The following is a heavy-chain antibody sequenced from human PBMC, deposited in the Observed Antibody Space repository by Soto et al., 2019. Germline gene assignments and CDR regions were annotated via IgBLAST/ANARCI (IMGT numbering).Heavy chain of an antibody. Sequence: ASVKVSWKAAGYTFTSYAMHWVRQAPGQRLEWMGWINAGNGNTKYSQKFQGRVTITADESTSTVYMELRSLRSDDTAVSYCARELRITTAGPRPYDFWGQGTLVTV. CDR1: GYTFTSYA. CDR2: INAGNGNT. D-gene: IGHD6-13*01. CDR3: ARELRITTAGPRPYDF. V-gene: IGHV1-3*01. J-gene: IGHJ4*02.